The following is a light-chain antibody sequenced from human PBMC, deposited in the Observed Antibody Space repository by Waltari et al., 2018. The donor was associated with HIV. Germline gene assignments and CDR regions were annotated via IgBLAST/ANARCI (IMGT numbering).Light chain of an antibody. Sequence: EIVMTQSPVTVSVSPGERATLSCRASQRVNINIAWYQQKPGQAPRLLMYGASTRVTGIPDRFSGSGSGTEFTLTIISMQSEDFAVYYCPQYNVWPPVYTFGQGTKLEIK. V-gene: IGKV3-15*01. CDR3: PQYNVWPPVYT. CDR2: GAS. J-gene: IGKJ2*01. CDR1: QRVNIN.